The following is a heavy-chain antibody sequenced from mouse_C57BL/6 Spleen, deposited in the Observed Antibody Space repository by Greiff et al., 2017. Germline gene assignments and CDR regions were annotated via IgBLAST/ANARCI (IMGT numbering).Heavy chain of an antibody. CDR2: IDPENGDT. V-gene: IGHV14-4*01. CDR1: GFNIKDDY. J-gene: IGHJ2*01. D-gene: IGHD2-1*01. CDR3: IYGNYPGYFDY. Sequence: VQLKESGAELVRPGASVKLSCTASGFNIKDDYMHWVKQRPEQGLEWIGWIDPENGDTEYASKFQGKATITADTSSNTAYLQLSSLTSEDTAVYYCIYGNYPGYFDYWGQGTTLTVSS.